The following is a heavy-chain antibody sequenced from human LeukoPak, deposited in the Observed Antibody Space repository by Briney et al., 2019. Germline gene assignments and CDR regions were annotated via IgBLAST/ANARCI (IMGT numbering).Heavy chain of an antibody. CDR2: ISYDGSNK. Sequence: HPGGSLRLSCAASGFTFSSYAMHWVRQAPGKGLEWVAVISYDGSNKYYADSVKGRFTISRDNSKNTLYLQMNSLRAEDTAVYYCAREGRITIFGVVTRDAFDIWGQGTMVTVSS. CDR3: AREGRITIFGVVTRDAFDI. CDR1: GFTFSSYA. V-gene: IGHV3-30-3*01. J-gene: IGHJ3*02. D-gene: IGHD3-3*01.